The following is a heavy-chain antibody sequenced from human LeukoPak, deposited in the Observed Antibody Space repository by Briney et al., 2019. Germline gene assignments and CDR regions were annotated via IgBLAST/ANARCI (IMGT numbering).Heavy chain of an antibody. CDR1: GGTFSSYA. V-gene: IGHV1-69*05. D-gene: IGHD3-16*02. CDR3: ARSSITFGGVIVNPHNWFDP. Sequence: SVKVSCKASGGTFSSYAISWVRQAPGQGLEWMGGIIPIFGTANYAQKFQGRVTITTDESTSTAYMELSSLRSEDTAVYYCARSSITFGGVIVNPHNWFDPWGQGTLVTVSS. CDR2: IIPIFGTA. J-gene: IGHJ5*02.